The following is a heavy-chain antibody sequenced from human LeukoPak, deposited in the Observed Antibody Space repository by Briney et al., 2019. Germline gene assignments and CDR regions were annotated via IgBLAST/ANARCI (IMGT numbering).Heavy chain of an antibody. J-gene: IGHJ5*02. CDR2: IYTGGST. Sequence: GSLRLSCAASGFTFSSYAMSWVRQAPGKGLEWVSIIYTGGSTYYADSVKGRFTISRDNSKNTLYLQMNSLRDEDTAVYYCVRDSYGTSWGQGTLVTVSS. V-gene: IGHV3-66*01. CDR1: GFTFSSYA. D-gene: IGHD3-16*01. CDR3: VRDSYGTS.